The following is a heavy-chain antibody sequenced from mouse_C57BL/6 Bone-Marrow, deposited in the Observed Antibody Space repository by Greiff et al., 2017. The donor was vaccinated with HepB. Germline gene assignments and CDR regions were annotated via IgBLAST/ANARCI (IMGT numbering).Heavy chain of an antibody. CDR3: TTDDYGQAWFAY. D-gene: IGHD2-4*01. Sequence: VQLKESGAELVRPGASVKLSCTASGFNIKDDYMHWVKQRPEQGLEWIGWIDPENGDTEYASKFQGKATITADTSSNTAYLQLSSLTSEDTAVYYCTTDDYGQAWFAYWGQGTLVTVSA. CDR2: IDPENGDT. J-gene: IGHJ3*01. CDR1: GFNIKDDY. V-gene: IGHV14-4*01.